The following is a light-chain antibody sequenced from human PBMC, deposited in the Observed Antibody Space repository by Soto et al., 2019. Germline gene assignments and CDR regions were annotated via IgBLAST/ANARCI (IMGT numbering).Light chain of an antibody. J-gene: IGLJ2*01. CDR3: SSYAGGNILV. Sequence: QSVLTQPPSASGSPGQSVTISCTGTSSDVGGFNYNYVSWYQQHPGKAPKLIIYEVRRRPSGVPDRFSGSRSGNTASLTVSGLQAEDEAHYYCSSYAGGNILVFGGGTQLTVL. V-gene: IGLV2-8*01. CDR2: EVR. CDR1: SSDVGGFNYNY.